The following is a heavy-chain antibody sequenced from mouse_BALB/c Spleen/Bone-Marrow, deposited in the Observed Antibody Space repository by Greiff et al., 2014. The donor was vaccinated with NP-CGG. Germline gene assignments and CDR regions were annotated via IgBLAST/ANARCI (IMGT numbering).Heavy chain of an antibody. CDR3: ARKVDGSYGPLFAY. V-gene: IGHV1-4*02. Sequence: QVQLQQSAAELARPGASVKMSCKASGYTFSTYTMHWVKQRPGQGLEWIGYINPSSGYTEYNQKFKDKTTLTADNSSGTAYMQLSSLTSEDSAVYYCARKVDGSYGPLFAYWGQGALVTVSA. CDR2: INPSSGYT. J-gene: IGHJ3*01. D-gene: IGHD1-1*02. CDR1: GYTFSTYT.